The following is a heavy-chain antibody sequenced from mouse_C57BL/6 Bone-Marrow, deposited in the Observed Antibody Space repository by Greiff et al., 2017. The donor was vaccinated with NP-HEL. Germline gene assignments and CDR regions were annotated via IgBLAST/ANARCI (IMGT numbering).Heavy chain of an antibody. Sequence: EVHLVESGGDLVKPGGSLKLSCAASGFTFSSYGMSWVRQTPDKRLEWVATISSGGSYTYYPDSVKGRFTISRDNAKNTLYLQMSSLKSEDTAMYYCARHKIPITTVPWYFDVWGTGTTVTVSS. CDR1: GFTFSSYG. CDR3: ARHKIPITTVPWYFDV. J-gene: IGHJ1*03. CDR2: ISSGGSYT. D-gene: IGHD1-1*01. V-gene: IGHV5-6*01.